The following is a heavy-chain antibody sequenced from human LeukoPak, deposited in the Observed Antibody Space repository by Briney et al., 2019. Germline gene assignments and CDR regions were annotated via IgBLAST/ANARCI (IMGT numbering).Heavy chain of an antibody. D-gene: IGHD2/OR15-2a*01. CDR2: ISVYNGDT. CDR3: ARVSRGVNICDS. CDR1: GYTFTSFD. V-gene: IGHV1-18*01. Sequence: ASVNVSCTASGYTFTSFDISWVRQAPRQGLEWMGWISVYNGDTNYAQKLQDRVTMTTDTSTSTAYMELRSLRSDDTAVYYCARVSRGVNICDSWGQGTLVTVSS. J-gene: IGHJ4*02.